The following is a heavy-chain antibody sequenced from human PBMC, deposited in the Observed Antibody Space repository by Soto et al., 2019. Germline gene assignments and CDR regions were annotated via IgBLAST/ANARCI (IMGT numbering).Heavy chain of an antibody. CDR2: IYYSGST. Sequence: KASETLSLTCTVSGGSISSSSYYWGWIRQPPGKGLEWIGSIYYSGSTYYNPSLKSRVTISVDTSKNQFSLKLSSVTAADTAVYYCARTAEPEDIVLMVYANKAQNAFDIWGQGTMVTVSS. D-gene: IGHD2-8*01. V-gene: IGHV4-39*01. CDR1: GGSISSSSYY. J-gene: IGHJ3*02. CDR3: ARTAEPEDIVLMVYANKAQNAFDI.